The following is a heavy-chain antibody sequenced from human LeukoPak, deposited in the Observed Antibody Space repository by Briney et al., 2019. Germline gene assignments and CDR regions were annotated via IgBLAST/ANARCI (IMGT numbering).Heavy chain of an antibody. CDR1: GFTFSSYD. CDR2: IGAAGEM. V-gene: IGHV3-13*04. Sequence: GGPLRLSCAASGFTFSSYDMHWVRQATGKGLEWVSTIGAAGEMFYPDSVKGRFTISRDDAKNSMYLQMNSLRAGDTAVYYCVRRLRGWSSGFDYWGQGILVTVSS. CDR3: VRRLRGWSSGFDY. J-gene: IGHJ4*02. D-gene: IGHD6-19*01.